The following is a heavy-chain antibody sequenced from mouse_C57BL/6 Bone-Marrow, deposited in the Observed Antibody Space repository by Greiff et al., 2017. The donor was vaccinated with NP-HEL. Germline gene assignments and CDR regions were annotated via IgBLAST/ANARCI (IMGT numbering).Heavy chain of an antibody. Sequence: VQLQQPGTELVKPGASVKLSCKASGYTFTSYWMHWVKQRTGQGLEWIGNINPSNGGTNYNEKFKSKATLTVDKSSSTAYMQLSSLTSEDSVVYYCARSGITTVGAKAYWGQGTRVTVSA. D-gene: IGHD1-1*01. V-gene: IGHV1-53*01. CDR3: ARSGITTVGAKAY. CDR1: GYTFTSYW. CDR2: INPSNGGT. J-gene: IGHJ3*01.